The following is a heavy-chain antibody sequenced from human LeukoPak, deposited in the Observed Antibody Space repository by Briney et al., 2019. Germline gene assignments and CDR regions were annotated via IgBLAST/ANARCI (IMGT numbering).Heavy chain of an antibody. V-gene: IGHV3-21*01. J-gene: IGHJ6*02. Sequence: GGSLRLSCAASGFTFSSYSMNWVRQAPGKGLEWVSSISSSSSYIYYADSVKGRFTISRDNAKNSLYLQMNSLRAEDTAVYYCARDQDALRCLEWLFGAYGMDVWGQGTTVTVSS. CDR3: ARDQDALRCLEWLFGAYGMDV. D-gene: IGHD3-3*01. CDR1: GFTFSSYS. CDR2: ISSSSSYI.